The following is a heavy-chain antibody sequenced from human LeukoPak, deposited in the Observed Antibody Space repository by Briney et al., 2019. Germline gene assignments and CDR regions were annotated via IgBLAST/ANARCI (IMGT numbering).Heavy chain of an antibody. CDR2: INHSGGT. J-gene: IGHJ3*02. Sequence: SETLSLTCAVYGGSFSGYYWSWIRQPPGKGLEWIGEINHSGGTNYNPSLKSRVTISVDTSKNQFSLKLSSVTAADTAVYYCARPYYYDSSGHDAFDIWGQGTMVTVSS. CDR3: ARPYYYDSSGHDAFDI. CDR1: GGSFSGYY. V-gene: IGHV4-34*01. D-gene: IGHD3-22*01.